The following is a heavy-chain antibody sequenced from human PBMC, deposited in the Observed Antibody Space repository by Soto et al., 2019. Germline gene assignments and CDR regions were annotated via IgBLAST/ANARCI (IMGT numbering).Heavy chain of an antibody. V-gene: IGHV3-30*03. D-gene: IGHD3-10*01. CDR2: ISYDGSNK. Sequence: GGSLRLSCAASGFTFSSYAMHWVRQAPGKGLEWVAFISYDGSNKYYADSVKGRFAISRDNSKNTLYLQMNSLRAEDTAVYYCARDSYGSGSYYPGDYWGQGTLVTVSS. CDR3: ARDSYGSGSYYPGDY. J-gene: IGHJ4*02. CDR1: GFTFSSYA.